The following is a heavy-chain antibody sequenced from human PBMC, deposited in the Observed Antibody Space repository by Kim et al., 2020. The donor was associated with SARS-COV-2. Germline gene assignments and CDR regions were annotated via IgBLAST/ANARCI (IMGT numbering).Heavy chain of an antibody. CDR1: GFTFSSCW. CDR2: IKEDGREK. Sequence: GGSLRLSCVASGFTFSSCWMNWVRQAPGKGLEWVANIKEDGREKYHVDSVKGRFTISRDNAKNSLHLQMNSLRVEDTAVYFCAAASSAPFDYWGQGILGTVSS. J-gene: IGHJ4*02. V-gene: IGHV3-7*01. D-gene: IGHD2-15*01. CDR3: AAASSAPFDY.